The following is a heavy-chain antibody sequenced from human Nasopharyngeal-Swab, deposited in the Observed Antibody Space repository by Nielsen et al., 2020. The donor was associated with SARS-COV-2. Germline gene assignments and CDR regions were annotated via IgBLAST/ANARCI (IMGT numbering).Heavy chain of an antibody. D-gene: IGHD4-17*01. J-gene: IGHJ4*02. V-gene: IGHV3-48*01. Sequence: GESLKISCAASGFTFSTYSMNWVRQAPGKGLEWISYISGSGTIYYTDSVKGRFTISRDNAKNSLYLQMNSLRAEDTAVYYCARDNDYGDNSGYWGQGTLVTVSS. CDR2: ISGSGTI. CDR1: GFTFSTYS. CDR3: ARDNDYGDNSGY.